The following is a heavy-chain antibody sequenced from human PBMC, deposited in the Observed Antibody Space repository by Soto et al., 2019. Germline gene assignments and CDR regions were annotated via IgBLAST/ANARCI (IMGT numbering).Heavy chain of an antibody. CDR3: ARLGGYVWFGDNYYCYRLSV. Sequence: PGESLKISCKGSGYSFTSYWIGWVRQMPGKGLEWMGIIYPGDSDTRYSPSFQGQVTISADKSISTAYLQWSSLKASDTAMYYCARLGGYVWFGDNYYCYRLSVPAQGTTDPV. J-gene: IGHJ6*02. CDR1: GYSFTSYW. CDR2: IYPGDSDT. V-gene: IGHV5-51*01. D-gene: IGHD3-10*01.